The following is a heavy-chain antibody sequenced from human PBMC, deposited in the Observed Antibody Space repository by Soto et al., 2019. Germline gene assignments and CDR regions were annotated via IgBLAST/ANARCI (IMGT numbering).Heavy chain of an antibody. V-gene: IGHV1-46*01. Sequence: ASGKVSCKASGYTFTRYNVHWVRQAPGQGLEWMAIINPSGGTTYYVQKFEGRVTLTTDTSTSTVYMELSSLRSDDTAVYYCARVRGGGSEYFFDYWRQGPLVPAS. D-gene: IGHD2-15*01. CDR2: INPSGGTT. CDR3: ARVRGGGSEYFFDY. CDR1: GYTFTRYN. J-gene: IGHJ4*02.